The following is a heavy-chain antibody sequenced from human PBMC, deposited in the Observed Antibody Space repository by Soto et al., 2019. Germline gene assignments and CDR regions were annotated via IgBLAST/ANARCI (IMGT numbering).Heavy chain of an antibody. CDR1: GFTFSNYW. Sequence: PGGSLRLSCAASGFTFSNYWMHWVRQAPGKGLVWVSRMNSDGSSTNYADSVKGRFTISRDNSKNTLYLQMNSLRAEDTAVYYSAKEEYCSGGTCYPDYWGQGTRVTVSS. CDR3: AKEEYCSGGTCYPDY. D-gene: IGHD2-15*01. V-gene: IGHV3-74*01. CDR2: MNSDGSST. J-gene: IGHJ4*02.